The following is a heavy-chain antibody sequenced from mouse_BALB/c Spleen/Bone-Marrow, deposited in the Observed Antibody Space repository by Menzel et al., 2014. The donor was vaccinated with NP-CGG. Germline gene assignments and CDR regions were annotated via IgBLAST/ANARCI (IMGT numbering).Heavy chain of an antibody. CDR2: IYPGDGDT. CDR1: GYAFSDYW. V-gene: IGHV1-80*01. J-gene: IGHJ3*01. D-gene: IGHD2-1*01. Sequence: QVQLQQSGAELVRPGSSVKISCKASGYAFSDYWMNWVKQRPGQGLEWIGQIYPGDGDTNYIGKFKGKATLTADKSSSTAYMQLSSLTSEDSVVYFCARETCGNAWFAYWGQGTLVTVSA. CDR3: ARETCGNAWFAY.